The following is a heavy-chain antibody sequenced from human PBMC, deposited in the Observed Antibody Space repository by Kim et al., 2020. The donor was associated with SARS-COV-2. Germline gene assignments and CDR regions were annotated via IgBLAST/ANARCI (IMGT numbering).Heavy chain of an antibody. CDR1: GDSITTSEFY. Sequence: SETLSLTCSVSGDSITTSEFYWSWIRQPTGQRPEWIGRFFKDGTTDYKPSLRGRVTISADTSKNQVSLSLVSVTAADTAFYYCARGRGPIPDWLDPWGPGIQATV. V-gene: IGHV4-61*02. D-gene: IGHD2-2*01. J-gene: IGHJ5*02. CDR2: FFKDGTT. CDR3: ARGRGPIPDWLDP.